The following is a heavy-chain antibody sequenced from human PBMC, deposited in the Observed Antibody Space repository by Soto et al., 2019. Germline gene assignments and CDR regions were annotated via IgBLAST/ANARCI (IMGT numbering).Heavy chain of an antibody. J-gene: IGHJ6*02. CDR1: GGSISSYY. D-gene: IGHD1-1*01. Sequence: SETLSLTCTVSGGSISSYYWSWIRQPPGKGLEWIGYIYYSGSTNYNPSLKSRVTISVDTSKNQFSRKLSSVTAADTAVYYCARMEDGYDYYYGMDVWGQGTTVTVSS. CDR2: IYYSGST. V-gene: IGHV4-59*01. CDR3: ARMEDGYDYYYGMDV.